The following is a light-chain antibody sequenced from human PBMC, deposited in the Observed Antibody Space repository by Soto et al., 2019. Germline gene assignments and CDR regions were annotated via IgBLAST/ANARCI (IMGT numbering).Light chain of an antibody. CDR3: QNDDGPPLT. J-gene: IGKJ4*01. Sequence: GDRVTITCRASRAIRNDLAWYQQKPGKVPKLLIYAAFTLQSGVPSRFSASASGTDFTLTISGLQPEDVATYYCQNDDGPPLTFGGGTKVEIK. CDR1: RAIRND. CDR2: AAF. V-gene: IGKV1-27*01.